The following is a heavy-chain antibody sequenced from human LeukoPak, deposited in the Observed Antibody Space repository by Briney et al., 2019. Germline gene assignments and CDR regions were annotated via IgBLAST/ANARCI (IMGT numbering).Heavy chain of an antibody. Sequence: ASVKVSCKASGGTFSSYAISWVRQATGQGLEWMGWMNPNSGNTGYAQKFQGRVTMTRNTSISTAYMELSSLRSEDTAVYYCARELELRYYYYGMDVWGQGTTVTVSS. V-gene: IGHV1-8*02. CDR3: ARELELRYYYYGMDV. D-gene: IGHD1-7*01. CDR1: GGTFSSYA. J-gene: IGHJ6*02. CDR2: MNPNSGNT.